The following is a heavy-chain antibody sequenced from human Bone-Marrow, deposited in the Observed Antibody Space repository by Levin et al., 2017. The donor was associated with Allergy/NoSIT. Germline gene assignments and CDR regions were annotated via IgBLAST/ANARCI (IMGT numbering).Heavy chain of an antibody. J-gene: IGHJ4*02. CDR2: IKSKTDGVIS. V-gene: IGHV3-15*07. D-gene: IGHD2-2*01. CDR3: STLVPAAEGDY. CDR1: GFNFIKAW. Sequence: GGSLRLSCAASGFNFIKAWMSWVRQAPGKGLEWVGRIKSKTDGVISDYAAPVKGRFIVSRDESKSTLYLQMNSLKIEDTAVYYCSTLVPAAEGDYWGQGTLVTVSS.